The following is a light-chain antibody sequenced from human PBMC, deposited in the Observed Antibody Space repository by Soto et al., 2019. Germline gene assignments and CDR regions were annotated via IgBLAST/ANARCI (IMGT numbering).Light chain of an antibody. CDR2: DVS. CDR1: SSDVGGFNY. J-gene: IGLJ2*01. V-gene: IGLV2-14*01. CDR3: SSSTSSSTLVR. Sequence: QSALTQPASVSGSPGQSITISCTGTSSDVGGFNYVSWYQQHPGKAPKLMIFDVSSRPTGVSNRFSGSKSGNTASLTISGLQAEDEADYYCSSSTSSSTLVRFGGGTKVTVL.